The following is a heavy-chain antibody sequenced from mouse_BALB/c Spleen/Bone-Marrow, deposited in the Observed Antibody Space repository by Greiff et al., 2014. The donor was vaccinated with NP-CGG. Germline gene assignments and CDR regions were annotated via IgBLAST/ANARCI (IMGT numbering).Heavy chain of an antibody. CDR1: GFNIKDTY. CDR2: IDPANGNT. V-gene: IGHV14-3*02. D-gene: IGHD2-4*01. Sequence: VQLKESGAELVKPGASVKLSCTASGFNIKDTYMHWVKQRPEQGLEWIGRIDPANGNTKYDPKFQGKATITADTSSNTAYLQLSSLTSEDTAVYYCAVYDYEGVAYWGQGTLVTVSA. CDR3: AVYDYEGVAY. J-gene: IGHJ3*01.